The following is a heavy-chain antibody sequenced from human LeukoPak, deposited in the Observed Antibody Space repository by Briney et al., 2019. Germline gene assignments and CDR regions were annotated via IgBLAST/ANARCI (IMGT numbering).Heavy chain of an antibody. CDR1: GFSFNYFW. CDR2: IKQDGTEK. J-gene: IGHJ5*02. D-gene: IGHD3-3*01. V-gene: IGHV3-7*01. CDR3: ARDAEVGTLFGVLSRYNWFDP. Sequence: GSLRLSCAASGFSFNYFWMSWVRPAPGKGLEWVANIKQDGTEKYYADSVKGRFTISRDNAKKSLYLQMNSLRAEDTAVYYCARDAEVGTLFGVLSRYNWFDPWGQGALVTVSS.